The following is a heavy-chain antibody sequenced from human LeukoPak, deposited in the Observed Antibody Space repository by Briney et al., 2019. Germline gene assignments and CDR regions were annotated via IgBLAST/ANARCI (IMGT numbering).Heavy chain of an antibody. J-gene: IGHJ6*02. V-gene: IGHV3-64D*06. CDR3: VAADYYYAMDV. CDR2: IRSIGGST. CDR1: GFTFSSYG. Sequence: PGGSLRLSCAASGFTFSSYGMYWVRQAPGKGLEYVSTIRSIGGSTYYADSVKGRFTISRDNSKNTLYLQMSSLRAEDTAVYCCVAADYYYAMDVWGQGTTVTVSS.